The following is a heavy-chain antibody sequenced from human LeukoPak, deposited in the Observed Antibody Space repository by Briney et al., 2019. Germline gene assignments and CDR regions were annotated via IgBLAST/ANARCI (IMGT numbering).Heavy chain of an antibody. CDR2: INPNSGGT. V-gene: IGHV1-2*02. D-gene: IGHD6-19*01. CDR1: GYTFTGYY. CDR3: ARTRSGWYVGFDC. Sequence: SVKVSCKASGYTFTGYYMHWVRQAPGQGLEWMGWINPNSGGTNYAQKFQGRVTMTRDTSISTVYMELSRLRSDDTAVYYCARTRSGWYVGFDCWGRGTLVAVSS. J-gene: IGHJ4*02.